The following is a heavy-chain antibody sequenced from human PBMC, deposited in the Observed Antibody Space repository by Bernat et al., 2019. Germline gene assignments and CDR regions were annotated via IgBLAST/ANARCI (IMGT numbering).Heavy chain of an antibody. CDR3: ARDGGNYVASGIIENRFDP. CDR2: INAGNGNT. D-gene: IGHD4-23*01. V-gene: IGHV1-3*01. J-gene: IGHJ5*02. CDR1: GYTFSSYA. Sequence: QVQFVQSGAEVKKPGASVKVSCKASGYTFSSYAMHWVRQAPGQSLEWMGWINAGNGNTKYSQKLQDRVTITRDTSASTAYMELSSLRSEDTAVYYCARDGGNYVASGIIENRFDPWGQGTLVTVSS.